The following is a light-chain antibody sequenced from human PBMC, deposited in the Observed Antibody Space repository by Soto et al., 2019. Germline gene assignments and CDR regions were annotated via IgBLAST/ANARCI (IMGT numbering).Light chain of an antibody. CDR3: QQLNSYPQT. V-gene: IGKV1-9*01. J-gene: IGKJ1*01. Sequence: DIQLTQSPSFLSASIGDRVTITCRASQGISSYLAWYQQKPGKAPKLLIYAASTLQSGVPSRFSGSGSGTEFTLTIRSLQPEDFATYYCQQLNSYPQTFGQGTKVDIK. CDR2: AAS. CDR1: QGISSY.